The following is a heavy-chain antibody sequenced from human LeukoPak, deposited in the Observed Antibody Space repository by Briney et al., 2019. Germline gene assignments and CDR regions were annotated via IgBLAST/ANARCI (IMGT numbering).Heavy chain of an antibody. D-gene: IGHD1-14*01. CDR3: ARDSPESDSFAYDY. CDR2: INLGGTEK. CDR1: GFTFRSYW. Sequence: PGGSLRLSCAASGFTFRSYWLSWVRQAPGKGLEWVASINLGGTEKSYVDSVKRRFTISRDNAKDSLYLQMRSLRGEDTAIYYCARDSPESDSFAYDYWGQGTLVTVSS. V-gene: IGHV3-7*01. J-gene: IGHJ4*02.